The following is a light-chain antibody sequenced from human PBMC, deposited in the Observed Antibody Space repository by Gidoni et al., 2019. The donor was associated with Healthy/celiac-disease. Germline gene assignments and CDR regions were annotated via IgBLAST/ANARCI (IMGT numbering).Light chain of an antibody. CDR2: GAS. CDR3: QQYNNWLPWT. V-gene: IGKV3-15*01. Sequence: EIVMTQSPATLSVSPGDRATLSCRASQSVSSNLAWYQQKPGQAPRLLIYGASTRATGIPARFSGSGSGTEFTLTISSLQSEDFAVYYCQQYNNWLPWTFGQGTKVEIK. CDR1: QSVSSN. J-gene: IGKJ1*01.